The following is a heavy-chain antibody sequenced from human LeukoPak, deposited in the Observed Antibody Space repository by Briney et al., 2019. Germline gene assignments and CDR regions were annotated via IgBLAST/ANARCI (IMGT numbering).Heavy chain of an antibody. CDR3: AKSSGNYLNYYYYMDV. V-gene: IGHV3-9*01. CDR1: GFTFSSYA. J-gene: IGHJ6*03. Sequence: GGSLRLSCAASGFTFSSYAMSWVRQAPGKGLEWVSGISWNSFSIGYADSVKGRFTISRDNAKNSLYLQMNSLRAEDTALYYCAKSSGNYLNYYYYMDVWGKGTTVTISS. D-gene: IGHD3-10*01. CDR2: ISWNSFSI.